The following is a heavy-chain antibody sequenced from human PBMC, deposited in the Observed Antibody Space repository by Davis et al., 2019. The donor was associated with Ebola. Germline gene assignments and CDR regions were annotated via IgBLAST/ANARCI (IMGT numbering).Heavy chain of an antibody. D-gene: IGHD1-26*01. CDR3: VRHPVGLSDAFDI. CDR2: INHSGST. V-gene: IGHV4-34*01. Sequence: SETLSLTCAVYGGSFSGYYWSWIRQPPGKGLEWIGEINHSGSTNYNPSLKSRVTVSVDRSKNQFSLRLTSVTAADTAVYYCVRHPVGLSDAFDIWGQGRLVAVSS. CDR1: GGSFSGYY. J-gene: IGHJ3*02.